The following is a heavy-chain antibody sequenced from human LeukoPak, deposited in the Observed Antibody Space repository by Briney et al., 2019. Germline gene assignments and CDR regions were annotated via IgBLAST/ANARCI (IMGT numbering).Heavy chain of an antibody. CDR2: IYYSGST. J-gene: IGHJ5*02. D-gene: IGHD6-19*01. CDR3: ARSRQQWLYTGNWFDP. CDR1: GGSISSYY. Sequence: PSETLSLTCTVSGGSISSYYWSWIRQPPGKGLEWIGYIYYSGSTNYNPSLKSRVTISVDTSKNQFSLKLSSVTAADTAVYYCARSRQQWLYTGNWFDPWGQGTLVTVSS. V-gene: IGHV4-59*12.